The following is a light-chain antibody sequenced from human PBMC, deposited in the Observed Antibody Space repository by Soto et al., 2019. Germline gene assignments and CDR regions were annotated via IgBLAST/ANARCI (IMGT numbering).Light chain of an antibody. J-gene: IGKJ3*01. CDR2: DTS. CDR1: QSISRY. Sequence: EIVLTQSPATLSLSPGERATLSCRASQSISRYLAWYQQKPGQAPRLLIYDTSKRAIGIPARFSGSGSGTDFTLTISSLEPEDFGVYYCQQRSNLPLFTFGPGTKVDIK. V-gene: IGKV3-11*01. CDR3: QQRSNLPLFT.